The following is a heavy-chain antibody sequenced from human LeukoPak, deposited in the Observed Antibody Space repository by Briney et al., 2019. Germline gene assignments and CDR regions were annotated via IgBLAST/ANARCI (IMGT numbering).Heavy chain of an antibody. CDR2: ISNDGYNK. Sequence: GGSLRLSCAASGFTFNSYGMHWVCQAPGEGLEWVAVISNDGYNKYYTDSVKGRFTISRDNSKNTLYLQMNSLRAEDTAVYYCAKEWIRGVINYWGQGTLVIVSS. V-gene: IGHV3-30*18. J-gene: IGHJ4*02. D-gene: IGHD3-10*01. CDR1: GFTFNSYG. CDR3: AKEWIRGVINY.